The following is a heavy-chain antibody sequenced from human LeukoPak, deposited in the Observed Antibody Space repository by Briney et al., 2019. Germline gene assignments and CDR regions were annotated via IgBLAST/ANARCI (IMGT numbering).Heavy chain of an antibody. V-gene: IGHV4-59*11. J-gene: IGHJ4*02. CDR1: GGSISSHY. CDR3: ARARGGSYGFDY. D-gene: IGHD1-26*01. CDR2: IYYSGST. Sequence: SETLSLTCTVSGGSISSHYWSWVRQPPGKGLEWIGYIYYSGSTNYNPSLKSRVTISVDTSKNQFSLKLSSVTAADTAVYYCARARGGSYGFDYWGQGTLVTVSS.